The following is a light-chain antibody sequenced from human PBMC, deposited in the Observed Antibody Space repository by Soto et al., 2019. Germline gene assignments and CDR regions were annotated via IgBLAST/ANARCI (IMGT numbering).Light chain of an antibody. V-gene: IGKV3-11*01. Sequence: EIGLTQAQATLSLSPGERAARSCRASQSVSSLLGWYQQKPGQAPRLLIYDASNRATGIPARFSGSGSGTDFTLTISSLEPEDFAVYYCQQRSNWPPITFGQGTQLEIK. CDR2: DAS. CDR1: QSVSSL. CDR3: QQRSNWPPIT. J-gene: IGKJ5*01.